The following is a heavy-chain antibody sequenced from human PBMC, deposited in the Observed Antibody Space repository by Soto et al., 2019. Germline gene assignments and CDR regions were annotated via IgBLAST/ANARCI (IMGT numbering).Heavy chain of an antibody. CDR1: GGSISSGGYS. J-gene: IGHJ4*02. D-gene: IGHD1-26*01. Sequence: SETLSLTCAVSGGSISSGGYSWSWIRQPPGKGLEWIGYIYHSGSTYYNPSLKSRVTISVDRSKNQFSLKLSSVTAADTAVYYCARVRGSYRFDYWGQGTLVTVSS. CDR3: ARVRGSYRFDY. V-gene: IGHV4-30-2*01. CDR2: IYHSGST.